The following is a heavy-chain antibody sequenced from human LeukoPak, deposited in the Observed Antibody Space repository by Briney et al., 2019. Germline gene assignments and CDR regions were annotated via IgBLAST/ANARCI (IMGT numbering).Heavy chain of an antibody. Sequence: PGGSLRLSCAASGFTFSGYAMSWVRQAPGKGLEWVSAISGSGGSTYYADSVKGRFTISRDNSKNTLYLQMNSLRAEDTAVYYCAKLDFRVVTNPLFDYWGQGTLVTVSS. CDR1: GFTFSGYA. J-gene: IGHJ4*02. V-gene: IGHV3-23*01. CDR3: AKLDFRVVTNPLFDY. D-gene: IGHD3-3*01. CDR2: ISGSGGST.